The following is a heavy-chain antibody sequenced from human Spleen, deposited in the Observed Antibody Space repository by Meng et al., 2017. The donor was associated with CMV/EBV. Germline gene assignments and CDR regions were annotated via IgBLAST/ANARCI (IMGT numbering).Heavy chain of an antibody. J-gene: IGHJ5*02. Sequence: VQHNQCGGGCWTPAVTLSPTCELDVGSFTGYSWSWIRQPPGKGLEWIGEINHSGITNYNPSLKSRVTISVDTSKNQFSLKLSSVTAADTAVYYCARASKFRGKINWFDPWGQGTLVTVSS. D-gene: IGHD3-16*01. CDR3: ARASKFRGKINWFDP. CDR1: VGSFTGYS. V-gene: IGHV4-34*01. CDR2: INHSGIT.